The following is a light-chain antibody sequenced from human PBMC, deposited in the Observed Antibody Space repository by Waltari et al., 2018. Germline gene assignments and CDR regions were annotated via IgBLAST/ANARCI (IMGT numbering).Light chain of an antibody. Sequence: DIQMTQSPSSVSASVGDRVTITCRASQYIRNWLAWYQQKPGKAPELLISAASTLQSGVPSRFSGSGSGTDFTLTISSLQPEDFATYYCQQTYSFALTFGGGTKVEIK. J-gene: IGKJ4*01. CDR3: QQTYSFALT. CDR1: QYIRNW. CDR2: AAS. V-gene: IGKV1-12*01.